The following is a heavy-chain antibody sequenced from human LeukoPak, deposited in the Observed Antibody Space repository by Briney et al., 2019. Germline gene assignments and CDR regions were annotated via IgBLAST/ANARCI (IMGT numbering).Heavy chain of an antibody. D-gene: IGHD3-22*01. CDR1: GFIFDDYA. Sequence: GGSLRLSCAASGFIFDDYAMHWVRQAPGKGLEWVSGISWNSYTIGYADSVKGRFTISRDNAKNSLYLQMNSLRPEDTALYNCVKDGSSGYYYFDYWGQGTLVTVSS. CDR2: ISWNSYTI. CDR3: VKDGSSGYYYFDY. J-gene: IGHJ4*02. V-gene: IGHV3-9*01.